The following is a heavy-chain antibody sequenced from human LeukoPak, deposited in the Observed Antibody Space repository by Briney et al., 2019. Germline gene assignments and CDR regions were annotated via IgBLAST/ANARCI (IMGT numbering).Heavy chain of an antibody. J-gene: IGHJ3*02. D-gene: IGHD2-15*01. CDR2: TYYRSKWYN. CDR1: GDSVSSNSAA. V-gene: IGHV6-1*01. CDR3: ARDRYCSGGSCYVDAFDI. Sequence: SQTLSLTCAISGDSVSSNSAAWNWIRQSPSRGLEWLGRTYYRSKWYNDYAVSVKSQITINPDTSKNQFSLQLNSVTPEDTAVYYCARDRYCSGGSCYVDAFDIWGQGTMVTVSS.